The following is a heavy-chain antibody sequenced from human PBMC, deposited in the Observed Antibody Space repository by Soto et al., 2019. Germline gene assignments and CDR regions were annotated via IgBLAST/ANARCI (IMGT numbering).Heavy chain of an antibody. Sequence: PSETLSLTCTVSGGSISSYYWSWIRQPPGKGLEWIGYIYYSGSTNYNPSLKSRVTISVDTSKNQFSLKLSSVTAADTAVYYCASSATRYDFWSGYYIVYWGQGTLVTVSS. V-gene: IGHV4-59*01. D-gene: IGHD3-3*01. CDR2: IYYSGST. J-gene: IGHJ4*02. CDR3: ASSATRYDFWSGYYIVY. CDR1: GGSISSYY.